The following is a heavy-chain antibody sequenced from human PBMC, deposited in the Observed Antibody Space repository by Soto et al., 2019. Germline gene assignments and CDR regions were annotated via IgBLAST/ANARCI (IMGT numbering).Heavy chain of an antibody. Sequence: EVQLVESGGGLVQPGGSLRLSCAASGFTFSSYSMNWVRQAPGKGLEWVSYISSSSSTIYYADSVKGRFTISRDNAKNSLYLQMNSLRDEDTAVYYCARAVGLLWFGESTNWFDPWGQGTLVTVSS. CDR1: GFTFSSYS. D-gene: IGHD3-10*01. CDR2: ISSSSSTI. CDR3: ARAVGLLWFGESTNWFDP. V-gene: IGHV3-48*02. J-gene: IGHJ5*02.